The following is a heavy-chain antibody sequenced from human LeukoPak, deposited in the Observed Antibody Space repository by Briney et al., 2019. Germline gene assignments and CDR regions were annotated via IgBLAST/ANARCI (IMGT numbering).Heavy chain of an antibody. CDR3: ARCTVPWRYHRGMDV. Sequence: PGGSLRLSCAASGFTFSNYVMHWVRQAPGKGLEWVTVISYDGSTKNDADSVKGRFTISRDNSKNTVFLEMNSLRPEDTAVYYCARCTVPWRYHRGMDVWGRGTTVTVSS. J-gene: IGHJ6*02. CDR2: ISYDGSTK. D-gene: IGHD1-14*01. CDR1: GFTFSNYV. V-gene: IGHV3-30*04.